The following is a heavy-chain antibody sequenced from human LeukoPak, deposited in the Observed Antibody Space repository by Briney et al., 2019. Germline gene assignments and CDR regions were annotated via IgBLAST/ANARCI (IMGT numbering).Heavy chain of an antibody. CDR2: IKQDGSER. Sequence: GGSLRLSYAASGFTFGGLSMSWVRQSPTKGLEWVANIKQDGSERYYVDSVKGRFTISRDNAKNSLSLQMNNLRVEDTAVYYCARAGSHWHYVYWGQGTVVTVSS. D-gene: IGHD3-10*01. CDR3: ARAGSHWHYVY. J-gene: IGHJ4*02. V-gene: IGHV3-7*01. CDR1: GFTFGGLS.